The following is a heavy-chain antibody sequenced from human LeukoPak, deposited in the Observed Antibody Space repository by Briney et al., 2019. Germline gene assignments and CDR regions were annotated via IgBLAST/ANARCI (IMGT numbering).Heavy chain of an antibody. CDR1: GGSISSYY. Sequence: SETLSLTCTVSGGSISSYYWSWIRQPPGKGLEWIGYIYYSGSTNYNPSLKSRVTISVDTSKNQFSLKLSSVTAADTAVYYCARDSHGYSYGYIDYWGQGTLVTVSS. V-gene: IGHV4-59*01. J-gene: IGHJ4*02. CDR2: IYYSGST. CDR3: ARDSHGYSYGYIDY. D-gene: IGHD5-18*01.